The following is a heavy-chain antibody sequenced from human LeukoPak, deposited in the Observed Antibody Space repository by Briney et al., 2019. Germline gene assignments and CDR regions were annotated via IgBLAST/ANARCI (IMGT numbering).Heavy chain of an antibody. CDR1: GFTVSNYA. J-gene: IGHJ4*02. D-gene: IGHD2-15*01. V-gene: IGHV3-23*01. CDR3: AKRYCSGGSCCPDY. CDR2: ISNSGGST. Sequence: GGSLRLSCVASGFTVSNYAMSWVRQTPGKGLEWVSAISNSGGSTYNADSVKGRFTISRDNSKNTVYLQMNSLRAEDTAVYYCAKRYCSGGSCCPDYWGQVTPVTVSS.